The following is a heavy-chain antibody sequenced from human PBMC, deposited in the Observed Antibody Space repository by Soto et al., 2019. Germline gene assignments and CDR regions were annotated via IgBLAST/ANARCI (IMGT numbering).Heavy chain of an antibody. CDR1: GYTFTTYP. Sequence: QVPLVQTGAEVKKPGASVKVSCTASGYTFTTYPIHWVRQAPGQSLEWMGWINGGNGNTKYSQKFQDRVTITRDKSARTAYMELSRLTSEDPAVYYCTRGLPVALEVFAAHQANETYFDPWGQGALVTVSS. V-gene: IGHV1-3*01. CDR2: INGGNGNT. CDR3: TRGLPVALEVFAAHQANETYFDP. J-gene: IGHJ5*02. D-gene: IGHD2-21*01.